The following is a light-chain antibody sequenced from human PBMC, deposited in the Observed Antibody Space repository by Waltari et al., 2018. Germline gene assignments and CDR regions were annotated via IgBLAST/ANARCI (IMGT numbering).Light chain of an antibody. CDR3: AVWDDSLSGPV. CDR1: SPTIGRYS. J-gene: IGLJ2*01. Sequence: QSVVTQPPSASGTPGQRVTISCSGSSPTIGRYSVSCYQHLPGTAPKLLIYRDTQRPSGVPDRFSGSKSGTSASLAISGLRSEDEADYYCAVWDDSLSGPVFGGGTKLTVL. V-gene: IGLV1-47*01. CDR2: RDT.